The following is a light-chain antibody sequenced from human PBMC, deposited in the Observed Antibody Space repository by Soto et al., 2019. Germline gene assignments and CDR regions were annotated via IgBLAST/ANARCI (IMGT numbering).Light chain of an antibody. J-gene: IGKJ1*01. Sequence: DIQMTQSPATLSASFGDSVTITCRASQSISHWLAWYQQKPGKAPKLLIYDASSWAGGVPSRFTGSGSGTEFTLTINSLQPDDFATYYCQQYSVYWTFGQGTKVDIK. CDR3: QQYSVYWT. CDR1: QSISHW. CDR2: DAS. V-gene: IGKV1-5*01.